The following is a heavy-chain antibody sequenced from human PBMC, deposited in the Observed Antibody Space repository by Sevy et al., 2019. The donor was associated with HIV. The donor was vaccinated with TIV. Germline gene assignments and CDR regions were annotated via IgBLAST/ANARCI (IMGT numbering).Heavy chain of an antibody. CDR3: AREAALGWLKFAEPQSESYFDY. V-gene: IGHV3-30-3*01. D-gene: IGHD5-12*01. J-gene: IGHJ4*02. Sequence: GGSLRLSCAASGFTFSSYAMHWVRQAPGKGLEWVAVISYDGSNKYYADSVKGRFTISRDNSKNTLYLQMNSLRAEDTAVYYCAREAALGWLKFAEPQSESYFDYWGQGTLVTVSS. CDR2: ISYDGSNK. CDR1: GFTFSSYA.